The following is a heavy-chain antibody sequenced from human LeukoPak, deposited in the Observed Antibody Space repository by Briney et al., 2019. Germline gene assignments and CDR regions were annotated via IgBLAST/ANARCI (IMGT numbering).Heavy chain of an antibody. CDR2: ISYDGSNN. J-gene: IGHJ4*02. CDR1: GFTFSDYG. Sequence: TGGSLRLSCAVSGFTFSDYGMHWVRQAPGKGLEWVAIISYDGSNNYYADSVKGRFTISRDNSKNTLFLQMNSLRAEDTAVYYCAKGPDSSGYYSLDYWGQGTLVTVSS. D-gene: IGHD3-22*01. CDR3: AKGPDSSGYYSLDY. V-gene: IGHV3-30*18.